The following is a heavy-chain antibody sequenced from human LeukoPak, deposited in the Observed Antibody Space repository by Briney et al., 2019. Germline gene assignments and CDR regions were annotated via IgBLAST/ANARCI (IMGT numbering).Heavy chain of an antibody. CDR1: GGTFSSYA. V-gene: IGHV1-69*04. J-gene: IGHJ4*02. CDR3: ARESPANDY. CDR2: IIPILGIA. Sequence: GASVKVSCKASGGTFSSYAISWVRQAPGQGLEWMERIIPILGIANYAQKFQGRVTITADKSTSTAYMELSSLRSEDTAVYYCARESPANDYWGQGTLVTVSS.